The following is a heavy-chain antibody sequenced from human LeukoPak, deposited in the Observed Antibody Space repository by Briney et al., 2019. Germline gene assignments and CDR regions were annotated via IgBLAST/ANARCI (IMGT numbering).Heavy chain of an antibody. D-gene: IGHD3-9*01. CDR1: GFTVSSNY. CDR2: IYSGGST. V-gene: IGHV3-53*01. Sequence: PGGSLRLSCAASGFTVSSNYMSWVRQAPGKGLEWVSVIYSGGSTYYADSVKGRFTISRDNSKNTLYLQMNSLRAEDTAVYYCATPLLRYFDWLEHWGQGTLVTVSS. J-gene: IGHJ1*01. CDR3: ATPLLRYFDWLEH.